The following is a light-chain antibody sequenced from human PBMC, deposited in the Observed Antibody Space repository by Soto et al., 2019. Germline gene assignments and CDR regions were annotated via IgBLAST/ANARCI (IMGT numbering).Light chain of an antibody. CDR1: SGSVSSSNY. Sequence: QTVVTQEPSFSVSPGGTVTLTCGSSSGSVSSSNYPSWYQLTPGQPPRTLIYSTNIRSSGVPDRFSGSILGNKAALTITGAQADEESDYYCVLYVGSGISVFGGGTKLTVL. J-gene: IGLJ3*02. CDR2: STN. V-gene: IGLV8-61*01. CDR3: VLYVGSGISV.